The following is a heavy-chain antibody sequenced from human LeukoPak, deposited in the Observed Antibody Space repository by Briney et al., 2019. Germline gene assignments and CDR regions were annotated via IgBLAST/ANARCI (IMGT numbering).Heavy chain of an antibody. Sequence: SETLSLTCAVYGGSFSGYYWSWIRQPPGKGLEWIGEINHSGSTNYNPSLKSRVTISVDTSKNQFSLKLSSVTAADTAVYYCARLEYSSSSPFFNWGQGTLVTVSS. CDR3: ARLEYSSSSPFFN. J-gene: IGHJ4*02. CDR2: INHSGST. V-gene: IGHV4-34*01. D-gene: IGHD6-6*01. CDR1: GGSFSGYY.